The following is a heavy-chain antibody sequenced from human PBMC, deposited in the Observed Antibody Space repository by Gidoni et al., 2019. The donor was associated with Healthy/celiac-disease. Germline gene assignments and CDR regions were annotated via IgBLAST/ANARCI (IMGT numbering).Heavy chain of an antibody. CDR1: GYSFTSYW. Sequence: EVQLVQSGAEVKKPGESLKISCKGSGYSFTSYWIGWVRQMPGKGLEWMGIIYPGDSDTRYSPSFQGQVTISADKSISTAYLQWSSLKASDTAMYYCARGDSTPQELPRSYYYGMDVWGQGTTVTVSS. CDR3: ARGDSTPQELPRSYYYGMDV. CDR2: IYPGDSDT. D-gene: IGHD1-26*01. V-gene: IGHV5-51*01. J-gene: IGHJ6*02.